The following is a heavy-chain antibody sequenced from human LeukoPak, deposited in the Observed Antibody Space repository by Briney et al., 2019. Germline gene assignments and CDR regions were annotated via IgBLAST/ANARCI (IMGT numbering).Heavy chain of an antibody. J-gene: IGHJ4*02. CDR1: GFTFSSYW. V-gene: IGHV3-7*01. Sequence: GGSLRLSCAASGFTFSSYWMSWVRQAPGKGLEWVANIKQGGSEKYYVDSVKGRFTTSRDNAKNSLYLQMNSLRAEDTAVYYCARDREAVADYYFDYWGQGTLVTVSS. CDR2: IKQGGSEK. D-gene: IGHD6-19*01. CDR3: ARDREAVADYYFDY.